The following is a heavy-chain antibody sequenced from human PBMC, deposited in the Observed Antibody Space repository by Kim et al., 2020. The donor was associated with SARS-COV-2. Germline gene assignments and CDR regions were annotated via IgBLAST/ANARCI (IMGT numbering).Heavy chain of an antibody. V-gene: IGHV3-23*01. J-gene: IGHJ4*02. CDR2: ISGSGGST. Sequence: GGSLRLSCAASGFTFSSYAMSWVRQAPGKGLEWVSAISGSGGSTYYADSVKGRFTISRDNSKNTLYLQMNSLRAEDTAVYYCAKSLRRSLALLWFGAHHYWGQGTLVTVSS. CDR1: GFTFSSYA. CDR3: AKSLRRSLALLWFGAHHY. D-gene: IGHD3-10*01.